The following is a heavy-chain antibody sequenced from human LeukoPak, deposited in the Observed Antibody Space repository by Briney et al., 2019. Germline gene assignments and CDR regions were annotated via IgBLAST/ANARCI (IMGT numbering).Heavy chain of an antibody. CDR2: ISDSGGST. D-gene: IGHD2-8*01. CDR1: GFTFSSYA. V-gene: IGHV3-23*01. Sequence: GGSLRLSCAASGFTFSSYAMSWVRQAPGKGLEWVSAISDSGGSTYDADSVKGRFTISRDNTKNTLYLQMNSLRAEDTAVYYCAKDTSIGRYCTNGVCSPFDYWGQGTLVTVSS. CDR3: AKDTSIGRYCTNGVCSPFDY. J-gene: IGHJ4*02.